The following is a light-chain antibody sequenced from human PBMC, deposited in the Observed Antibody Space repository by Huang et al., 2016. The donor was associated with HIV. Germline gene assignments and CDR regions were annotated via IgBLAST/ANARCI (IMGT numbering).Light chain of an antibody. V-gene: IGKV1-39*01. CDR3: QQGYITPQT. Sequence: DIQMTQSPSSLSASVGDRVTITCRASQRISTFLNWYQKKPGKAPKLLIYAASILESGVPSRFSGGGSGTDFALTISSLQPEDFATYYCQQGYITPQTFGQGTNLDIK. CDR1: QRISTF. J-gene: IGKJ2*01. CDR2: AAS.